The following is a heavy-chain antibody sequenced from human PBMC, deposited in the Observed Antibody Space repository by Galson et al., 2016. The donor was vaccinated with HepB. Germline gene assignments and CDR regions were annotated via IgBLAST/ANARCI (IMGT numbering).Heavy chain of an antibody. V-gene: IGHV1-69*13. CDR1: GGSISSYA. CDR3: ARVRLMIRGTQDNSYQYPMDV. CDR2: IIPLFGVP. J-gene: IGHJ6*02. Sequence: SVKVSCKASGGSISSYAINWARQAPGHGLEWMGGIIPLFGVPKYAQKFQGKVTITADDSTSTVNMEVTSLRSEDTAVYYCARVRLMIRGTQDNSYQYPMDVWGQGTTVTVSS. D-gene: IGHD3-10*01.